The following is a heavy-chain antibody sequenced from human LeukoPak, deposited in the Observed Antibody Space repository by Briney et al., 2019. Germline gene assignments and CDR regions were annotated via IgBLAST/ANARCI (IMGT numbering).Heavy chain of an antibody. Sequence: GGSLRLSCAASGFTFSSYAMSWVRQAPGKGLEWVSAISGSGGSTYYADSVKGRLTVSRDNSKNALSVQMNSLRAEDAALYYCAKGWTMFDSWGQGILVTVSS. CDR2: ISGSGGST. V-gene: IGHV3-23*01. J-gene: IGHJ5*01. D-gene: IGHD3/OR15-3a*01. CDR3: AKGWTMFDS. CDR1: GFTFSSYA.